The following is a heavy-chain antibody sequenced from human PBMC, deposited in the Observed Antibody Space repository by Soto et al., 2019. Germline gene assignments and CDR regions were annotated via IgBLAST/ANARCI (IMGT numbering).Heavy chain of an antibody. J-gene: IGHJ4*02. CDR2: ISYDGSNK. V-gene: IGHV3-30-3*01. CDR3: ARGGRLGFADY. Sequence: QVQLVESGGGVVQPGRSLRLSCAASGFTFSSYAMHWVRQAPGKGLEWVAVISYDGSNKYYADSVKGRFTISRDNSKNTLYLQMNSLRAEDTAVYYCARGGRLGFADYWGQGTLVTVSS. D-gene: IGHD5-12*01. CDR1: GFTFSSYA.